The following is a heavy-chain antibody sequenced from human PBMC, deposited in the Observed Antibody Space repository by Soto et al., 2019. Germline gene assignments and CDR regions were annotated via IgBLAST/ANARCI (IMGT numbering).Heavy chain of an antibody. CDR2: IYNSRST. CDR3: ARQARSSSGWYRILDS. D-gene: IGHD6-19*01. CDR1: GGSISRSY. V-gene: IGHV4-59*08. Sequence: QVQLQESGPGLVKPSETLSLTCTVSGGSISRSYWSWIRQPPGRALAWIGYIYNSRSTNYNPSLKSPVTISVDTSKTHFSLNLISVTAADTAVYYCARQARSSSGWYRILDSWGQGILVTVSS. J-gene: IGHJ4*02.